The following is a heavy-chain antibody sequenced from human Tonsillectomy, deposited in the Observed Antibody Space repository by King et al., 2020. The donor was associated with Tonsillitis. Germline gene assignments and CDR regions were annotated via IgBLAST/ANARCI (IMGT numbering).Heavy chain of an antibody. D-gene: IGHD1/OR15-1a*01. Sequence: QLQESGPGLVKPSETLSLTCTVSGGSISRYYWSWIRQPPGKGLECIWYIYYSGIINYNPSLKSRVTISVDTSKNQFSLKLSSVTAADTAVYYCAREDWNTHYFDYWGQGTLVTVSS. CDR3: AREDWNTHYFDY. J-gene: IGHJ4*02. CDR2: IYYSGII. V-gene: IGHV4-59*01. CDR1: GGSISRYY.